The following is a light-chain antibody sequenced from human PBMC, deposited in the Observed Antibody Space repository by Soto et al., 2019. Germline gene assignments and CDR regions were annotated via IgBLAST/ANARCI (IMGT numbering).Light chain of an antibody. V-gene: IGKV3-20*01. Sequence: DTVLIQSPATLSLSPGERATLSCRASHTVANFLAWYQHKAGQAPRLLIYDVSNRATGIPARFSGSGSGTDFTLTISRLEPEDFAVYYCQQYGSSPKTFGQGTKV. CDR3: QQYGSSPKT. CDR1: HTVANF. CDR2: DVS. J-gene: IGKJ1*01.